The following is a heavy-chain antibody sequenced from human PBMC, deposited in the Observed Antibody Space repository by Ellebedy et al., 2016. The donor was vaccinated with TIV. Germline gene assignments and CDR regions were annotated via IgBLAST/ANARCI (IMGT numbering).Heavy chain of an antibody. V-gene: IGHV3-30-3*01. CDR2: ISYDGNNK. D-gene: IGHD3-10*01. CDR3: ARSGRGNWFDP. CDR1: GFTFSSYA. J-gene: IGHJ5*02. Sequence: GESLKISCAASGFTFSSYAMHWVRQAPGKGLEWVAVISYDGNNKYYADSVKGRFNISRDNSKNTLYLPMNSLSAEESAVYYCARSGRGNWFDPWGQGTLVTVSS.